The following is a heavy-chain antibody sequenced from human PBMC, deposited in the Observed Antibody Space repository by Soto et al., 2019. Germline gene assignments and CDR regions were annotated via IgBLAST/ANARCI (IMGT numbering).Heavy chain of an antibody. J-gene: IGHJ4*02. CDR2: IYQSGSA. CDR1: GGSISSNSW. V-gene: IGHV4-4*02. D-gene: IGHD2-2*01. CDR3: ARRPGAFDC. Sequence: QVQLQESGPGLVKPSGTLSLTCAVSGGSISSNSWWAWVRQPPGKGLEWIGEIYQSGSANYNPSLKSRVTISVDKSNNHFSLTLSSVTAADTAVYYCARRPGAFDCRGQGTLVTVPS.